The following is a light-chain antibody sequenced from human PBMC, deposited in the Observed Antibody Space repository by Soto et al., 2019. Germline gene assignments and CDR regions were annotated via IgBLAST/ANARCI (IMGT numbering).Light chain of an antibody. V-gene: IGLV2-14*01. CDR1: SSDVGGYNY. J-gene: IGLJ1*01. CDR2: EVS. CDR3: SSYTSSSTYV. Sequence: QSVLTQPASVSGSPGQSITTSCTGTSSDVGGYNYVSWYQQHPGKAPKLMIYEVSNRPSGVSNRFSGSKSGNTASLTISGLQAEDEAHYYCSSYTSSSTYVFGTGTKVTVL.